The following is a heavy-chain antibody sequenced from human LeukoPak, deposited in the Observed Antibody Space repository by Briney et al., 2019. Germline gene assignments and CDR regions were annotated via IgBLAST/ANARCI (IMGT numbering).Heavy chain of an antibody. CDR2: ISYDGSNK. CDR3: ARAVNHPKGYCTNGVCYTWWFDP. V-gene: IGHV3-30-3*01. D-gene: IGHD2-8*01. CDR1: GFTFSSYA. J-gene: IGHJ5*02. Sequence: GGSLRPSCAASGFTFSSYAMHWVRQAPGKGLEWVAVISYDGSNKYYADSVKGRFTISRDNSKNTLYLQMNSLRAEDTAVYYCARAVNHPKGYCTNGVCYTWWFDPWGQGTLVTVSS.